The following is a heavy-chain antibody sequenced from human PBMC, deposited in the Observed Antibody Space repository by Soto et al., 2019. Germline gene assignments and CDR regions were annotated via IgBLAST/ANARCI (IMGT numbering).Heavy chain of an antibody. CDR2: ISWNSGSI. V-gene: IGHV3-9*01. CDR1: GFTFNTYP. CDR3: AKGSYYDSSGYSSYYFDY. J-gene: IGHJ4*02. D-gene: IGHD3-22*01. Sequence: GGSLRLSCATSGFTFNTYPMTWVRQAPGKGLEWVSSISWNSGSIGYADSVKGRFTISRDNAKNSLYLQMNSLRAEDTALYYCAKGSYYDSSGYSSYYFDYWGQGTLVTVSS.